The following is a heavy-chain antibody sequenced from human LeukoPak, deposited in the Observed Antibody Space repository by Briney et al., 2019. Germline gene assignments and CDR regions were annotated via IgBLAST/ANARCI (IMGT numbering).Heavy chain of an antibody. V-gene: IGHV3-21*01. D-gene: IGHD1-1*01. J-gene: IGHJ4*02. CDR2: INNSGDDK. CDR3: ARELDRIQDLDS. Sequence: PGGSLRFSCAASGYTFSCCSMNWVRQAPGKGLEWLSSINNSGDDKYHADSVQGRFTISRDNAKNSLYLQMNSLRAEDTAVYYCARELDRIQDLDSWGQGTQVTVFS. CDR1: GYTFSCCS.